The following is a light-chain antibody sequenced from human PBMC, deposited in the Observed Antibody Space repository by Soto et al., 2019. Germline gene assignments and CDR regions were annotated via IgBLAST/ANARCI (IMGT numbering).Light chain of an antibody. V-gene: IGLV2-14*01. J-gene: IGLJ1*01. Sequence: QSALTQPASVCGSPGQSVTISCTGPRSDIGDSNFISWYQHSPGKAPRLLIYQVNNRPSGVSGRFSGSKAGNTASLTISGLLDDDEADYFCASYISATPLVFGTGTKVTVL. CDR3: ASYISATPLV. CDR1: RSDIGDSNF. CDR2: QVN.